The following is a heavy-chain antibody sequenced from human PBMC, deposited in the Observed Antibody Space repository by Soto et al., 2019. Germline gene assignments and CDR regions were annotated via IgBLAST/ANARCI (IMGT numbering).Heavy chain of an antibody. V-gene: IGHV4-61*01. CDR3: ARESIVGDTRFDP. J-gene: IGHJ5*02. CDR2: VYHVGTT. D-gene: IGHD1-26*01. Sequence: ASETLSLTCTVSGDSLSSGRYYWTWIRQSPGKGLAWIGYVYHVGTTKYNPSLNNRASIMLDTSKSQFSLRLRSVTAADTAVYFCARESIVGDTRFDPWGHGTLVT. CDR1: GDSLSSGRYY.